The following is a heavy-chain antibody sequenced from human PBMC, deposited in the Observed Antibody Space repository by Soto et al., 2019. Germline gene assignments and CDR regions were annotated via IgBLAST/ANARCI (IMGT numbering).Heavy chain of an antibody. V-gene: IGHV3-21*02. CDR3: TRDASRDSSARGWFDP. J-gene: IGHJ5*02. D-gene: IGHD6-13*01. CDR1: GFTFRSFT. Sequence: EVQLVECGGGLVKPGGSLRLSCAASGFTFRSFTMNWVRQAPGKGLEWVSTISSNSAYIYYTDALRGRFTISRDNAKNSLHLQMNSLRAEDTAVYYCTRDASRDSSARGWFDPWGTGTLVTVSS. CDR2: ISSNSAYI.